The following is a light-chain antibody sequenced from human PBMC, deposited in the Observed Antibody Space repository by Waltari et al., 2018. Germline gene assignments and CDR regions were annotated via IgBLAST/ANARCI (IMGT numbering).Light chain of an antibody. V-gene: IGKV1-39*01. CDR1: HYIANF. J-gene: IGKJ3*01. Sequence: DVLVTQSPSSLSASVGDRVTITCPASHYIANFLNWYQHMPGKAPRLLIQDASTLQPGVSPRISGSTSGTDFILTIDNLHPEDFATYYCQQTYKSPPTFGPGTKVDV. CDR2: DAS. CDR3: QQTYKSPPT.